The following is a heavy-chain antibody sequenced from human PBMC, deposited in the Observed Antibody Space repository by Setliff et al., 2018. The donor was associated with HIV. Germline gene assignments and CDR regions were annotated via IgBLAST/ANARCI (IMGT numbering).Heavy chain of an antibody. Sequence: SETLSLTCTVSGGSISSYYWSWIRQPPGKGLEWIGYIYYSGSTNYNPSLKSRVTISVGTSKNQFSLKLSSVTAADTAVYYCARGYPGIAVAGLTYYYYYYMDVWGKGTTVTVSS. D-gene: IGHD6-19*01. V-gene: IGHV4-59*01. CDR3: ARGYPGIAVAGLTYYYYYYMDV. CDR2: IYYSGST. J-gene: IGHJ6*03. CDR1: GGSISSYY.